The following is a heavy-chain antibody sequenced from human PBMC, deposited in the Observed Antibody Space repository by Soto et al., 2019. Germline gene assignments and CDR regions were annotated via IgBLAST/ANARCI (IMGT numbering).Heavy chain of an antibody. Sequence: EVQLLESGGVLVQPGGSLRLSCAASGCTFSTYAMTWVRQAPGKGLEWVSSISGSGGRTYYADSVKGRFTISRDNSKNTLYLQTNSLRAEDTAVYYCAKAGDYHGSESYFPLDYWGQGTLVPVSS. CDR2: ISGSGGRT. D-gene: IGHD3-10*01. J-gene: IGHJ4*02. V-gene: IGHV3-23*01. CDR3: AKAGDYHGSESYFPLDY. CDR1: GCTFSTYA.